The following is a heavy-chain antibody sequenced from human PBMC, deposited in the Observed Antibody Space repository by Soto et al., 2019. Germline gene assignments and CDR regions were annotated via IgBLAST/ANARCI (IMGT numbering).Heavy chain of an antibody. V-gene: IGHV3-30-3*01. CDR3: AQLLGXXXAFEI. D-gene: IGHD1-26*01. CDR2: ISYDGSNR. J-gene: IGHJ3*02. Sequence: GGSLRLSXAASGFTFRNYPMNWVRQAPDKGLQWVAVISYDGSNRDYADSVRGRFTISRDNSKNTLYLQMNSLRPEDTAVYYCAQLLGXXXAFEIWGQGTMVTVSS. CDR1: GFTFRNYP.